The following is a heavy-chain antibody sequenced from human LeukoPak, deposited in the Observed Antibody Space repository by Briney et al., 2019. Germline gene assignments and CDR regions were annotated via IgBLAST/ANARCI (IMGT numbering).Heavy chain of an antibody. Sequence: ASVKVSCKASGYTFTSYGNSWVRQAPGQGLEWMGWISAYNGNTNYAQKLQGRVTMTTDTSTSTAYMELRSLRSDDTAVYYCARSYYYGSGSYYYYYYYMDVWGKGTTVTVSS. J-gene: IGHJ6*03. V-gene: IGHV1-18*01. CDR3: ARSYYYGSGSYYYYYYYMDV. CDR2: ISAYNGNT. CDR1: GYTFTSYG. D-gene: IGHD3-10*01.